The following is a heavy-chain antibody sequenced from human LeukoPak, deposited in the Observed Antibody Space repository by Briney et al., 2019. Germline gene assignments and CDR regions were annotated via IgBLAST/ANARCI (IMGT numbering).Heavy chain of an antibody. D-gene: IGHD3-10*01. V-gene: IGHV1-2*04. CDR3: ARGGTMVHSDAFDI. CDR2: INPNSGGT. Sequence: ASVKVPCKASGYTFTGYYMHWVRQAPGQGLEWMGWINPNSGGTNYAQKFQGWVTMTRDTSISTAYLELSRLRSDDTAVYYCARGGTMVHSDAFDIWGQGTMVTVSS. J-gene: IGHJ3*02. CDR1: GYTFTGYY.